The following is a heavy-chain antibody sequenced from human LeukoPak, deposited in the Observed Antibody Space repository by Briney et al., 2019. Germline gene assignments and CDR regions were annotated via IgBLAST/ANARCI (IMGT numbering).Heavy chain of an antibody. CDR3: VRAEVGTTLKYYYYYMDV. J-gene: IGHJ6*03. V-gene: IGHV3-48*01. D-gene: IGHD1-26*01. CDR2: ISSSRSTT. Sequence: PGGSLRLSRAASGFTFSRYSMTWVRQAPGKGLEWISFISSSRSTTYYADSVKGRCTISRDNGKNSMYLQMHSLRAEDTAVYYCVRAEVGTTLKYYYYYMDVWGKGTTVTVSS. CDR1: GFTFSRYS.